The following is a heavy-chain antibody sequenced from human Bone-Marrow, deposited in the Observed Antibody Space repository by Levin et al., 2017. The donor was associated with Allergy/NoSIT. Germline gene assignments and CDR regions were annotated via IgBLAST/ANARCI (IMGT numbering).Heavy chain of an antibody. CDR1: GFTFSNYN. V-gene: IGHV3-74*01. CDR3: ARDGGSVAGHDWYFDL. D-gene: IGHD3-16*01. Sequence: ETLSLTCAASGFTFSNYNMHWVRQAPGKGLVWVSRMNIDGSITDYADSVKGRFTISRDNAKNTVYLQMNSLRDDDTAVYYCARDGGSVAGHDWYFDLWGRGTLVTVSS. J-gene: IGHJ2*01. CDR2: MNIDGSIT.